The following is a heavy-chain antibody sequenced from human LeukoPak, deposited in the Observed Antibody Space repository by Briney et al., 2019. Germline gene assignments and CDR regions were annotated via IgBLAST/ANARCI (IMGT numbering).Heavy chain of an antibody. V-gene: IGHV3-33*06. Sequence: GRSLRLSCAASGFTFSRSAMHWVRQAPGKGLEWVTVIWYDGSNKYYADSVKGRFTISRDNSKNTLYLQMNSLGAEDTAVYYCAKEDSGWFYFDYWGQETLVTVSS. CDR2: IWYDGSNK. CDR3: AKEDSGWFYFDY. D-gene: IGHD6-19*01. CDR1: GFTFSRSA. J-gene: IGHJ4*02.